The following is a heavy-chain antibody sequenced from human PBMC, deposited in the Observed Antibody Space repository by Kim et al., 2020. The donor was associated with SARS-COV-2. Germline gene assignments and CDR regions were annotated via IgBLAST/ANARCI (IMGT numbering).Heavy chain of an antibody. D-gene: IGHD1-26*01. Sequence: GGSLRLSCAASGFTFSSYSMNWVRQAPGKGLEWVSSISSSSSYIYYADSVKGRFTISRDNAKNSLYLQMNSLRAEDTAVYYCARVSGDGWELLYWGQGTLVTVSS. CDR2: ISSSSSYI. J-gene: IGHJ4*02. V-gene: IGHV3-21*01. CDR1: GFTFSSYS. CDR3: ARVSGDGWELLY.